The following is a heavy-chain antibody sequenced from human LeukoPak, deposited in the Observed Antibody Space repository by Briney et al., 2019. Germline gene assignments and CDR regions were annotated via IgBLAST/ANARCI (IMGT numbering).Heavy chain of an antibody. CDR1: GFNFKRYS. J-gene: IGHJ4*02. Sequence: PGGSLRLSCSASGFNFKRYSIIWVRQAPGKGLVWVSFISSTSSDLLYADSVKGRFTVSRDNGKNSLYLQMNSLRGEDTAVYYCARAAWHYFDYWGQGSLVTVSS. V-gene: IGHV3-21*06. CDR3: ARAAWHYFDY. D-gene: IGHD5-12*01. CDR2: ISSTSSDL.